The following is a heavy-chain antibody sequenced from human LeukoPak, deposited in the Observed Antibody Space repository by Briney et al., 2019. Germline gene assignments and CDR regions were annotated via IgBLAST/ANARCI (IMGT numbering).Heavy chain of an antibody. V-gene: IGHV3-53*01. CDR1: GXXXXXXX. CDR2: ITSGGNX. CDR3: ANSLAYDYVWGSYPLEGY. D-gene: IGHD3-16*02. Sequence: QPGGSLRLSCAAXGXXXXXXXXXWXXXXXGXXLXWGXXITSGGNXYYADSVKGRFTPSRDNSKNTLYLQMNSLRAEDTAVYYCANSLAYDYVWGSYPLEGYWGQGTLVTVSS. J-gene: IGHJ4*02.